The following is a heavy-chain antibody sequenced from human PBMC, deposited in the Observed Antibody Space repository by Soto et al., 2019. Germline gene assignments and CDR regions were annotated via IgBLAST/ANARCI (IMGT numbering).Heavy chain of an antibody. D-gene: IGHD3-10*01. Sequence: QVQLEQSGAEVKKPGSSVKISCKASGGTLSDHGVSWLRQAPGQGLEWVGGTIPVINTAKYATKFQGRVTIATDKSTNIAYMELGSLRSDNTAFYYCARGFYGSGNYYTGPSAFDIWGQGTLVIVSS. CDR2: TIPVINTA. CDR3: ARGFYGSGNYYTGPSAFDI. J-gene: IGHJ3*02. V-gene: IGHV1-69*06. CDR1: GGTLSDHG.